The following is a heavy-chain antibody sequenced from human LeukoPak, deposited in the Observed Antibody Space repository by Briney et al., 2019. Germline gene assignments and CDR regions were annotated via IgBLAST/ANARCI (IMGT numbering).Heavy chain of an antibody. CDR3: ARGTMVVTRRAFDI. CDR1: GYSISSGYY. V-gene: IGHV4-38-2*01. D-gene: IGHD4-23*01. J-gene: IGHJ3*02. Sequence: SETLSLTCAVSGYSISSGYYWGWIRQPPGKGLEWIGSIYHSGSTYYNPSLKSRVTISVDTSKNQFSLKLSSVTAADTAVYYCARGTMVVTRRAFDIWGQGTMVTVSS. CDR2: IYHSGST.